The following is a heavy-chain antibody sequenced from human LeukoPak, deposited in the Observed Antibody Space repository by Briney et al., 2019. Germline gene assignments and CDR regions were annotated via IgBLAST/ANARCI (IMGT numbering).Heavy chain of an antibody. CDR3: ARGEWGYCSSTSCPVPDAFDI. D-gene: IGHD2-2*01. Sequence: PEGSLRLSCAASGFTFSSYAMHWVRKAPGKGLEWVAVISYDGSNKYYADPVKGRFTISRDNSKNTLYLQMNSLRAEDTAVYYCARGEWGYCSSTSCPVPDAFDIWGQGTMVTVSS. CDR2: ISYDGSNK. V-gene: IGHV3-30-3*01. J-gene: IGHJ3*02. CDR1: GFTFSSYA.